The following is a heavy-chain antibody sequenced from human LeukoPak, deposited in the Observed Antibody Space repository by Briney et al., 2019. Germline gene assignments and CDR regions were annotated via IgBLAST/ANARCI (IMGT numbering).Heavy chain of an antibody. V-gene: IGHV3-21*01. D-gene: IGHD2-15*01. CDR2: ITTRSSYM. CDR1: GFTFSDYT. Sequence: TPGGSLRLSCAASGFTFSDYTMNWVRQAPGKGLEWVACITTRSSYMYYADSVKGRFTISRDNAKNSLYLQMNSLRAEDTAVYYCAKDRLTYYYYGMDVWGQGTTVTVS. CDR3: AKDRLTYYYYGMDV. J-gene: IGHJ6*02.